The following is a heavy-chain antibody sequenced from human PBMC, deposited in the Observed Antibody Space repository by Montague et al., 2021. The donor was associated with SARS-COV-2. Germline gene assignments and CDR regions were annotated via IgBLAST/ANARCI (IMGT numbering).Heavy chain of an antibody. CDR1: GFSLDTSGEA. V-gene: IGHV2-5*01. D-gene: IGHD1-14*01. CDR2: IYWYDEG. CDR3: GHFLHRGSPNWYFDF. J-gene: IGHJ2*01. Sequence: PALVKPTQTLTLTCTFFGFSLDTSGEAVGWIRQPPGKALEWLAVIYWYDEGRYSPSLKGRLTIRKGTSKNQVVLTMTNMDPVDTATYFCGHFLHRGSPNWYFDFWGRGTLVTVSS.